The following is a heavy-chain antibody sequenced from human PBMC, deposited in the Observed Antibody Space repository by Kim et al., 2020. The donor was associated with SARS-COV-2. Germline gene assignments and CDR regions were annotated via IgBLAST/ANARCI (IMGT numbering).Heavy chain of an antibody. V-gene: IGHV3-11*06. CDR3: ARESRQVLF. CDR1: GFTFSDYY. Sequence: GGSLRLSCAASGFTFSDYYMSWIRQAPGKGLEWISFISSSSSYTVYADSVKGRFTISRDNAKNSLYLQMNNLRADDTAVYYCARESRQVLFGGQGTLVTVSS. D-gene: IGHD2-2*01. J-gene: IGHJ4*02. CDR2: ISSSSSYT.